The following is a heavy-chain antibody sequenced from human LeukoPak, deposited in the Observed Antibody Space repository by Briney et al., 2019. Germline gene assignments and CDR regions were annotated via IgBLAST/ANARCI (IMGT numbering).Heavy chain of an antibody. CDR2: INHSGGT. Sequence: SETLSLTCAVYGGSFSGYYWSWIRQPPGKGLEWIGEINHSGGTNYNPSLKSRVTISVDTSKNQFSLKLSSVTAADTAVYYCARGVQLERRFDPWGQGTLVTVSS. CDR1: GGSFSGYY. CDR3: ARGVQLERRFDP. J-gene: IGHJ5*02. V-gene: IGHV4-34*01. D-gene: IGHD1-1*01.